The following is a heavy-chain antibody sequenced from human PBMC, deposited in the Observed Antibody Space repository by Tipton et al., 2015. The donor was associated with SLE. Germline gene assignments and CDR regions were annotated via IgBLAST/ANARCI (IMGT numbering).Heavy chain of an antibody. CDR3: ARDRGITMVQGVIDGMDV. J-gene: IGHJ6*02. Sequence: TLSLTCTVSGGSISSGSYYWSWIRQPAGKGLEWIGHIYTSGSTNYNPSLKSRVTISVDTPKNQFSLKLSSVTAADTAVYYCARDRGITMVQGVIDGMDVWGQGTTVTVSS. CDR1: GGSISSGSYY. CDR2: IYTSGST. V-gene: IGHV4-61*09. D-gene: IGHD3-10*01.